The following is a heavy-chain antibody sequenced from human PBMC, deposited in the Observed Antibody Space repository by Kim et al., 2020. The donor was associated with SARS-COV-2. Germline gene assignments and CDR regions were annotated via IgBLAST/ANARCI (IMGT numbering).Heavy chain of an antibody. V-gene: IGHV3-23*01. CDR3: AKDLDSSGYAFDI. Sequence: YANSVKGRFTISRDNSKNTLYLQMNSLRAEDTAVYYCAKDLDSSGYAFDIWGQGTMVTVSS. D-gene: IGHD6-19*01. J-gene: IGHJ3*02.